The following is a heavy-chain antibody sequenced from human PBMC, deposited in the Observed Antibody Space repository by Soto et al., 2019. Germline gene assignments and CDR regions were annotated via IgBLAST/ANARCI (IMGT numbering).Heavy chain of an antibody. CDR1: GFTFSNYA. CDR3: AKDVTVMNEYNWFDP. V-gene: IGHV3-23*01. Sequence: EVQLLESGGGLVQPGGSLRLSCAASGFTFSNYAMSWVHQAPGKGLEWVSAISGSVGRTYYADSVKGRFTISRDNSKNTLYLQMNSLRAEDTAVYYCAKDVTVMNEYNWFDPWGQGTLVTVSS. D-gene: IGHD4-17*01. J-gene: IGHJ5*02. CDR2: ISGSVGRT.